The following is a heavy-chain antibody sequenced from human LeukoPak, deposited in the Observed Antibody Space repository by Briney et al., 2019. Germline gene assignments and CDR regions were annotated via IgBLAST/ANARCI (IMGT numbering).Heavy chain of an antibody. V-gene: IGHV4-59*01. CDR2: IYYSGST. CDR3: ARGGPPGYYYDYYMDV. J-gene: IGHJ6*03. Sequence: SETLSLTCTVSGGSISSYYWSWIRQPPGKGLEWIGYIYYSGSTNYNPSLKSRVTISVDTSKNQFSLNLTSVTAADTAVYFCARGGPPGYYYDYYMDVWGKGTTVTISS. CDR1: GGSISSYY.